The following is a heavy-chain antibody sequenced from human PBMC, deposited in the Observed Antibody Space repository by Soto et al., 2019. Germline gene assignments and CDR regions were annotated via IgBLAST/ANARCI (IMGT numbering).Heavy chain of an antibody. Sequence: GGSLRLSCAAAGFAFSSYAITWVRQAPGKGLEWVSAVSDGGGATVYADSVKGRFTISRDNSKNTLYLQMNSLRGEDTAVYYCAKGHGYGFDYWGQGTLAPVSS. CDR1: GFAFSSYA. CDR3: AKGHGYGFDY. CDR2: VSDGGGAT. J-gene: IGHJ4*02. D-gene: IGHD5-18*01. V-gene: IGHV3-23*01.